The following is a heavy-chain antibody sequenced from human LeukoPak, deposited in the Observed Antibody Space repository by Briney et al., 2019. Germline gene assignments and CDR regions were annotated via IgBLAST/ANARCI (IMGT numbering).Heavy chain of an antibody. J-gene: IGHJ4*02. V-gene: IGHV4-59*12. CDR2: IFYSGTP. Sequence: SETLSLTCTVSGGVIIPYDWSWIRQPPGKGLEWIGYIFYSGTPTYNPSLKSRVTMSVDTSKNQFSLKLISVTAADTAVYYCARDGSRGPFDYWGQGTLVTVSS. D-gene: IGHD2-2*01. CDR1: GGVIIPYD. CDR3: ARDGSRGPFDY.